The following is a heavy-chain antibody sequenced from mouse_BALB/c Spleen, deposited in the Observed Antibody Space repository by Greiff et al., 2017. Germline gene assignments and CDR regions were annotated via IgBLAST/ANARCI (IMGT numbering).Heavy chain of an antibody. V-gene: IGHV14-3*02. Sequence: VQLQQSGAELVKPGASVKLSCTASGFNIKDTYMHWVKQRPEQGLEWIGRIDPANGNTKYDPKFQGKATITADTSSNTAYLQLSSLTSEDTAVYYCAKGYGNYVGYYYAMDYWGQGTSVTVSS. CDR2: IDPANGNT. J-gene: IGHJ4*01. D-gene: IGHD2-10*02. CDR3: AKGYGNYVGYYYAMDY. CDR1: GFNIKDTY.